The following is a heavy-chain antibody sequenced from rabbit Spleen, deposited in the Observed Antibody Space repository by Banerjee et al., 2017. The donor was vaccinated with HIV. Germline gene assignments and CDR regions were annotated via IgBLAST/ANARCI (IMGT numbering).Heavy chain of an antibody. V-gene: IGHV1S45*01. Sequence: QEQLEESGGGLVKPGASLTLTCTASGVSFSSNHYMCWVRQAPGKGLEWIACIDAGSSGFTYFASWAKGRFTCSKTSSTTVTLQMTSLTAADTATYFCARGYAAYAGDGYATGFSLWGQGTLVTVS. CDR1: GVSFSSNHY. CDR2: IDAGSSGFT. D-gene: IGHD6-1*01. J-gene: IGHJ4*01. CDR3: ARGYAAYAGDGYATGFSL.